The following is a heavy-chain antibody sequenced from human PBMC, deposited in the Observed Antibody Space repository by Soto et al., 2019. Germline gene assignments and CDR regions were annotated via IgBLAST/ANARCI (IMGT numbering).Heavy chain of an antibody. CDR2: ISYDGTIK. CDR1: GFALSVYA. CDR3: ARVERSGYDDS. D-gene: IGHD3-3*01. J-gene: IGHJ4*02. Sequence: QVQLVESGGGVVQPGRSLRLSCAASGFALSVYAMHWVRQAPGKGLEWVAVISYDGTIKHYMDSVKGRFTISRDNSKNMLFLQMNSLRPEDTAVFYCARVERSGYDDSWGLGTLVTVSS. V-gene: IGHV3-30-3*01.